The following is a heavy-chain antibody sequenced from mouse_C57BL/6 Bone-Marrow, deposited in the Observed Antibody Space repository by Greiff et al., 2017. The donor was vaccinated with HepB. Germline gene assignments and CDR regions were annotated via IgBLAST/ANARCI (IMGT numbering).Heavy chain of an antibody. V-gene: IGHV10-1*01. CDR2: IRSKSNNYAT. Sequence: EVQLVESGGGLVQPKGSLKLSCAASGFSFNTYAMNWVRQAPGKGLEWVARIRSKSNNYATYYADSVKDRFTISRDDSESMLYLQMNNLKTEDTAMYYCVRHLYYYGTGYFDVWGTGTTVTVSS. CDR1: GFSFNTYA. J-gene: IGHJ1*03. D-gene: IGHD1-1*01. CDR3: VRHLYYYGTGYFDV.